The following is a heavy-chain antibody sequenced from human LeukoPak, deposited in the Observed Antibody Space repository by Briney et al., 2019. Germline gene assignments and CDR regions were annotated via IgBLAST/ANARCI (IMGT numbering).Heavy chain of an antibody. V-gene: IGHV5-10-1*01. Sequence: PGESLKISCKGSGYSFTSYWISWVRQMPGKGLEWMGRIDPSDSYTNYSPSFQGHVTISADKSISTAYLQWSSLKASDTAMYYCARRGPRRTMVRGAQDWFDPWGQGTLVTVSS. J-gene: IGHJ5*02. CDR1: GYSFTSYW. CDR3: ARRGPRRTMVRGAQDWFDP. CDR2: IDPSDSYT. D-gene: IGHD3-10*01.